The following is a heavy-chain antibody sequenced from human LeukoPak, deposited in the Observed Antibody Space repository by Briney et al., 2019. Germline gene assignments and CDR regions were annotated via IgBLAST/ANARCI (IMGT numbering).Heavy chain of an antibody. J-gene: IGHJ4*02. CDR1: GFTFNNNW. V-gene: IGHV3-74*01. CDR2: INTDGTRT. Sequence: GGSLRLSCAASGFTFNNNWMHWVRQAPGKGLMWVSRINTDGTRTTYADSVRGRFTISRDNAKSTLYLQMSSLKAEDTAVYYCARIIGYSNQFDYWGQGTLVTVSS. CDR3: ARIIGYSNQFDY. D-gene: IGHD5-18*01.